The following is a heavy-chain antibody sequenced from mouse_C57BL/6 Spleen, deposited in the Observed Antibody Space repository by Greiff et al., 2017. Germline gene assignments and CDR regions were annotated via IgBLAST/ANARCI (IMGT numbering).Heavy chain of an antibody. V-gene: IGHV14-3*01. Sequence: EVKLVESVAELVRPGASVKLSCTASGFNIKNTYMHWVKQRPEQGLEWIGRIDPANGNTKYAPKFQGKATITADTSSNTAYLQLSSLTSEDTAIYYCARFTTVVEGDWYFDVWGTGTTVTVSS. D-gene: IGHD1-1*01. CDR1: GFNIKNTY. CDR2: IDPANGNT. J-gene: IGHJ1*03. CDR3: ARFTTVVEGDWYFDV.